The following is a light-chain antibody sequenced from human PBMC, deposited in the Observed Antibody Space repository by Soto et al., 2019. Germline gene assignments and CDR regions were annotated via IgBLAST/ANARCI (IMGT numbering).Light chain of an antibody. V-gene: IGKV3-15*01. CDR2: GAS. CDR1: QSVSNN. J-gene: IGKJ1*01. Sequence: EIVMTQSPATLSVPPGERATLSCRASQSVSNNLAWYQQKAGQAPRLLIYGASTRATGIPARFSGSGSGTEFTLTISSLQSEDFAVYYCQQYNNWPPWTFGQGTKVEIK. CDR3: QQYNNWPPWT.